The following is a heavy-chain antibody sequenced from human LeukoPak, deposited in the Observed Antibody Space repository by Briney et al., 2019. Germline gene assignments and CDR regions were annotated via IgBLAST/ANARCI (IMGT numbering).Heavy chain of an antibody. Sequence: PGGSLRLSCAASGFTFSSHAMHWVRQAPGKGLEWVAVISYDGSNKYYADSVKGRFTISRDNSKNTLYLQMNSLRAEDTAVYYCARDPYSGSSDAFDIWGQGTMVTVSS. J-gene: IGHJ3*02. V-gene: IGHV3-30-3*01. D-gene: IGHD1-26*01. CDR1: GFTFSSHA. CDR2: ISYDGSNK. CDR3: ARDPYSGSSDAFDI.